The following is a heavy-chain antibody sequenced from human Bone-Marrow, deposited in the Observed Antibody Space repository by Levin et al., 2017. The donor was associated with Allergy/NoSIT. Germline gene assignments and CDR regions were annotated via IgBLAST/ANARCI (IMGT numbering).Heavy chain of an antibody. J-gene: IGHJ4*02. Sequence: GGSLRLSCVASGFVFRSYQMNWVRQTPGRGLEWVSFISSGAKTIYYADSVKGRFTVSRDNANSSLFLDMNTLRAVDTGVYYCVRGSPVATLDFDSWGQGTLVTVSS. V-gene: IGHV3-48*03. CDR3: VRGSPVATLDFDS. CDR2: ISSGAKTI. CDR1: GFVFRSYQ. D-gene: IGHD5-12*01.